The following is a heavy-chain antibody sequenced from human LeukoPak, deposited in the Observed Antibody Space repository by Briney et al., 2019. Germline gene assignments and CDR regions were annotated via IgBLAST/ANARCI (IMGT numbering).Heavy chain of an antibody. CDR1: GFSFSNYW. CDR3: AASTYYYDSSGYYTD. Sequence: GGSLRLSCAASGFSFSNYWMHWVRLAPGKGLVWVSRIKGDGSSTSYVDSVKGRFTISRDNAKSTLYLQMNSLRVEDTAIYYCAASTYYYDSSGYYTDWGQGTLVTVSS. CDR2: IKGDGSST. D-gene: IGHD3-22*01. V-gene: IGHV3-74*01. J-gene: IGHJ4*02.